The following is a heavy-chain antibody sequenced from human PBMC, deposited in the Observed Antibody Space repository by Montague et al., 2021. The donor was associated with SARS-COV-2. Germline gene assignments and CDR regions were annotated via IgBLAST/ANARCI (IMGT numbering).Heavy chain of an antibody. CDR3: ARTRGGATRYFDY. CDR2: IYHIGAF. Sequence: SETLSLTCAVSGASINSYENWWSLVRQPPGKGLEWIGEIYHIGAFNYNPSLTSRVTISIDTSRNQLSLRLSSVTAADTAVYYCARTRGGATRYFDYWGQGTLVTVSS. V-gene: IGHV4-4*02. J-gene: IGHJ4*02. CDR1: GASINSYENW. D-gene: IGHD1-26*01.